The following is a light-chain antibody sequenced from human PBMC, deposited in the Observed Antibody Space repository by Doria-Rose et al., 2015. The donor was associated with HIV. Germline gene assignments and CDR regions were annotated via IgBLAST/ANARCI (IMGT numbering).Light chain of an antibody. CDR2: AAS. V-gene: IGKV1-39*01. Sequence: GDRVTITCRASPTVSAYLNWFQQEPGKAPKLLIYAASRLQSGVPSRFSGSGSGTDFTLTISGLQPGDFATYYCQQTYSSPPWTFGQGTKVDMK. CDR3: QQTYSSPPWT. J-gene: IGKJ1*01. CDR1: PTVSAY.